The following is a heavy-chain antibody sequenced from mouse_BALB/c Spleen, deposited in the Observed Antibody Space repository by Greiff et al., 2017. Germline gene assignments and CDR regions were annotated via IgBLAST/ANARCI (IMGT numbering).Heavy chain of an antibody. CDR2: ISDDGSYT. Sequence: EVMLVESGGGLVKPGGSLKLSCAASGFTFSDYYMYWVRQTPEKRLEWVATISDDGSYTYYPDSVKGRFTSSRDHAKNNLYLQMSSLKSEDTAMYYGARGRYYGKYEGYFDVWGEGTTVTVSS. CDR3: ARGRYYGKYEGYFDV. V-gene: IGHV5-4*02. CDR1: GFTFSDYY. D-gene: IGHD2-1*01. J-gene: IGHJ1*01.